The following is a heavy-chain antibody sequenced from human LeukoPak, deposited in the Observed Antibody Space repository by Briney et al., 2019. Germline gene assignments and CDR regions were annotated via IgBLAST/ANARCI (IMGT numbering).Heavy chain of an antibody. CDR2: ISYDGSNK. D-gene: IGHD1-1*01. Sequence: GGSLRLSCAASGFTFSSYAMHWVRQAPGKGLEWVAVISYDGSNKYYADSVKGRFTISRDNSKNTLYLQMNSLRAEDTAVYYCARASTTGTTSWFDPWGQGTLVTVSS. CDR3: ARASTTGTTSWFDP. J-gene: IGHJ5*02. CDR1: GFTFSSYA. V-gene: IGHV3-30*04.